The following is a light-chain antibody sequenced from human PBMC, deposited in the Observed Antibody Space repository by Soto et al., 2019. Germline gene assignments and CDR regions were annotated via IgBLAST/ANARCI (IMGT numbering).Light chain of an antibody. Sequence: DIAMTQSPLSLPVTPGEPASISCRSSQSLLHSNGYNFLDWYLQKPGQSPQLLIYLASNRASGVPDRFSGSGSGTEFTLKISRVEAEDVGVYYCMQALQTHTFGQGTRLEIK. CDR3: MQALQTHT. J-gene: IGKJ5*01. CDR2: LAS. V-gene: IGKV2-28*01. CDR1: QSLLHSNGYNF.